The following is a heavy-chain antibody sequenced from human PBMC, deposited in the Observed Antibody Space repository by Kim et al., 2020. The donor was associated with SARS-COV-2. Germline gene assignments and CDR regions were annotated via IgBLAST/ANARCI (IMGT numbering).Heavy chain of an antibody. D-gene: IGHD3-10*01. CDR1: GFTFGDYA. CDR2: ISWNSGSI. V-gene: IGHV3-9*01. J-gene: IGHJ6*02. Sequence: GGSLRLSCAASGFTFGDYAMHWVRQAPGKGLEWVSGISWNSGSIGYADSVKGRFTISRDNAKNSLYLQMNSLRAEDTALYYCAKDLWFGEFTNYYYYYGMDVWGQGTTVTVSS. CDR3: AKDLWFGEFTNYYYYYGMDV.